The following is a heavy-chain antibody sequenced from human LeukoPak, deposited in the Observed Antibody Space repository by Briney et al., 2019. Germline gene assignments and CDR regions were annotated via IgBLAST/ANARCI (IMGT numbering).Heavy chain of an antibody. CDR1: GFIFKNFS. Sequence: GGSLRLSCAASGFIFKNFSMNWVRPAPGKGLEWVAYISSSGDTTYYADSVKGRFTISRDNAENSLHLQMNSLRVDDSALYYCARDGFCDFWGQGTLVTVSS. CDR3: ARDGFCDF. CDR2: ISSSGDTT. V-gene: IGHV3-48*04. J-gene: IGHJ4*02. D-gene: IGHD3-3*01.